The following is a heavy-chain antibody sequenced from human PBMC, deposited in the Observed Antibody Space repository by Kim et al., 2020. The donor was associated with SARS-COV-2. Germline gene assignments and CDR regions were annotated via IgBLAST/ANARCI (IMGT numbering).Heavy chain of an antibody. J-gene: IGHJ5*02. D-gene: IGHD6-13*01. CDR1: GGSMSTYY. Sequence: SETLSLTCTVSGGSMSTYYWSWIRQPPGKGLEWIGYISYSASTNYNPSLRRRVTISIDTSRNQFSLELTSVTAADTAVSSCAWVIAAAGQATCWFYPWGQGTLVTVSS. CDR2: ISYSAST. V-gene: IGHV4-59*03. CDR3: AWVIAAAGQATCWFYP.